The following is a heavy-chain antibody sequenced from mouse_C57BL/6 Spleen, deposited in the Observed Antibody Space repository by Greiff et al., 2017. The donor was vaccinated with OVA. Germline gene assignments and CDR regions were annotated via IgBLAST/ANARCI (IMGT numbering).Heavy chain of an antibody. Sequence: EVQLVESGGGLVQPGGSLSLSCAASGFTFTDYYMSWVRQPPGKALEWLGFIRNKANGYTTEYSASVKGRFTISRDNSQSILYLQMNALRAEDSATYYCARSTYYYGSSYGAMDYWGQGTSVTVSS. D-gene: IGHD1-1*01. J-gene: IGHJ4*01. V-gene: IGHV7-3*01. CDR1: GFTFTDYY. CDR2: IRNKANGYTT. CDR3: ARSTYYYGSSYGAMDY.